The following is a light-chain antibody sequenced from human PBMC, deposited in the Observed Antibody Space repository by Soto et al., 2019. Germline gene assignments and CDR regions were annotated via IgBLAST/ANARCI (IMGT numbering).Light chain of an antibody. Sequence: EIVLTQSPGTLSLSPGERATLSSSASQSVSSSYLAWYQQKPGQAPRLLIYGASSRATGIPDRFSGSGSGTDFTLTISRLEPEDFAVYYCQQYGSSHSYTFGQGTKLEIK. V-gene: IGKV3-20*01. CDR1: QSVSSSY. CDR3: QQYGSSHSYT. CDR2: GAS. J-gene: IGKJ2*01.